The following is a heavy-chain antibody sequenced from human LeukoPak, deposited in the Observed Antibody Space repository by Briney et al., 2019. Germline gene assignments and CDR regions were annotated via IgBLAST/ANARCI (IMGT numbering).Heavy chain of an antibody. CDR3: AKNVRDTGTFDY. CDR2: MNPNSGNT. CDR1: GYSFTTYD. D-gene: IGHD5-18*01. V-gene: IGHV1-8*01. J-gene: IGHJ4*02. Sequence: ASVKVSCKASGYSFTTYDINWVRQATGQGLEWKGWMNPNSGNTGYAQRFQGRVTMTRDTSISTAYMELNSLTSEDTAVYYCAKNVRDTGTFDYWGQGTLVTVSS.